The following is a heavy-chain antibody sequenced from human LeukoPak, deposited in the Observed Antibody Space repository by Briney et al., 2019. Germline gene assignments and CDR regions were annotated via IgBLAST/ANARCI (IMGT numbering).Heavy chain of an antibody. CDR3: AVYYDSSGRYFDY. CDR1: GFTFSSYS. CDR2: ISSSSSYI. V-gene: IGHV3-21*01. Sequence: GGSLRPSCAASGFTFSSYSMNWVRQAPGKGLEWVSSISSSSSYIYYADSVKGRFTISRDNAKNSLYLQMNSLRAEDTAVYYCAVYYDSSGRYFDYWGQGTLVTVSS. D-gene: IGHD3-22*01. J-gene: IGHJ4*02.